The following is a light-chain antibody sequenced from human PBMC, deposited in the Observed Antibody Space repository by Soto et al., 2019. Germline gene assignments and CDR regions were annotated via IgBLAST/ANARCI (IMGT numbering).Light chain of an antibody. CDR3: QQRVNWPIT. CDR2: EDS. J-gene: IGKJ5*01. V-gene: IGKV3-11*01. Sequence: EIVLTQSPATLSLSPGERATLSCRASQSVTSYFAWYQQKPGQAPRLLIYEDSNRATSIPSRFSGSGSGTDVTLTSSSLEPDDFANDYGQQRVNWPITVGQGTRLEIK. CDR1: QSVTSY.